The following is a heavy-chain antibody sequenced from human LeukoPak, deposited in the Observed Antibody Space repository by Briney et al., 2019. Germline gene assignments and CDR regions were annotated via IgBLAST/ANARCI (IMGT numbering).Heavy chain of an antibody. CDR2: IYYSGST. V-gene: IGHV4-39*01. J-gene: IGHJ4*02. Sequence: SETLSLTCTVSGGSISSSSYYWGWIRQPPGKGLEWIGSIYYSGSTYYNPSLKSRVTISVDTSKNQFSLKLSSVTAADTAVYYCARHSGSGSYYRRVFDYWGQGTLVTVSS. CDR1: GGSISSSSYY. CDR3: ARHSGSGSYYRRVFDY. D-gene: IGHD3-10*01.